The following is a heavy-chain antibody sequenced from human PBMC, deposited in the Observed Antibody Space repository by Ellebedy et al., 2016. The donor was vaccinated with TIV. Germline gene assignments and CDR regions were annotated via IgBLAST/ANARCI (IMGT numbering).Heavy chain of an antibody. CDR1: GGSISSYY. J-gene: IGHJ5*02. D-gene: IGHD6-13*01. V-gene: IGHV4-59*01. CDR3: ARDSKYSSSWYSTYNRFDP. CDR2: IYYSGST. Sequence: SETLSLTCTVSGGSISSYYWSWIRQPPGKGLEWIGHIYYSGSTNYNPSLRSRVSISVETSKNQISLKLSSVTAADTAVYYCARDSKYSSSWYSTYNRFDPWGQGTLVTVSA.